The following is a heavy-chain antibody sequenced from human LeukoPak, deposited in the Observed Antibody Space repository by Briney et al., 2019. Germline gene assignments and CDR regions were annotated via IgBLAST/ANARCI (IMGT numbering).Heavy chain of an antibody. CDR3: AKEFLICYRLTYFDL. J-gene: IGHJ4*02. V-gene: IGHV3-23*01. Sequence: PRASLRLSCAASGFTFSNYAMSWVRQAPGKGLEWVSAFSGSGDVTHYADSVKGRFTISRENYKNTVYLRMNSLRVEGTVVYCCAKEFLICYRLTYFDLWPQETGVTV. D-gene: IGHD3-9*01. CDR1: GFTFSNYA. CDR2: FSGSGDVT.